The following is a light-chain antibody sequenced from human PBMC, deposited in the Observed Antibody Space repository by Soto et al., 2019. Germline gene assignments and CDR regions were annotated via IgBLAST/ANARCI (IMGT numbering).Light chain of an antibody. CDR3: QQYGRSPLT. J-gene: IGKJ4*01. CDR2: GAS. V-gene: IGKV3-20*01. CDR1: QSVSSNY. Sequence: EIVLTQSPGTLCLSPGERATLSCRASQSVSSNYLAWYQQKPGQAPRLLIYGASTTASGIPDRFSGSGSGTDFTLTITRLEPEDFAVYYCQQYGRSPLTFGGGTKVEIK.